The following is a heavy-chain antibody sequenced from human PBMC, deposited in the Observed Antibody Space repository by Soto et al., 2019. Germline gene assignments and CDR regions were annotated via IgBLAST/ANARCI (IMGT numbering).Heavy chain of an antibody. D-gene: IGHD3-22*01. Sequence: PGWSLRLSCAASGFIFSSYAMHWVRQAPGKGLEWVAVISYDGSNKYYADSVKGRFTISRDNSKNTLYLQMNSLRAEDTAVYYCARADYYDSSGPSAFDIWGQGKMVTV. CDR1: GFIFSSYA. CDR3: ARADYYDSSGPSAFDI. CDR2: ISYDGSNK. V-gene: IGHV3-30-3*01. J-gene: IGHJ3*02.